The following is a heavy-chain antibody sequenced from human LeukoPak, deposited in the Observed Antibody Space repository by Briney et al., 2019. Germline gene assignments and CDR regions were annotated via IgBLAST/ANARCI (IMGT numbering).Heavy chain of an antibody. CDR2: ISSSGSTI. D-gene: IGHD2-2*01. Sequence: PGGSLRLSCAASGFTFSDYYMSWIRQAPGKGLEWVSYISSSGSTIHYADSVKGRFTISRDNAKNSLYLQMNSLRAEDTAVYYCARDLKKAVVPAAMAYYYYYMDVWGKGTTVTVSS. J-gene: IGHJ6*03. CDR1: GFTFSDYY. V-gene: IGHV3-11*04. CDR3: ARDLKKAVVPAAMAYYYYYMDV.